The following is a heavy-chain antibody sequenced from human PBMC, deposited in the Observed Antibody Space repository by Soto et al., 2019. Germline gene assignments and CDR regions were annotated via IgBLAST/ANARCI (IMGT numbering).Heavy chain of an antibody. Sequence: QVQLVQSGAEVKKPGSSVKVSCKASGGTFSSYAINWVRQAPGQGLEWMGGIIPIFGTANYAQKFQGRITVTADESTSTVYMELSTLRSEDTAVYYCARGVRDYIWGSYHYWGQGTLVTVSS. J-gene: IGHJ4*02. CDR1: GGTFSSYA. CDR3: ARGVRDYIWGSYHY. V-gene: IGHV1-69*01. CDR2: IIPIFGTA. D-gene: IGHD3-16*02.